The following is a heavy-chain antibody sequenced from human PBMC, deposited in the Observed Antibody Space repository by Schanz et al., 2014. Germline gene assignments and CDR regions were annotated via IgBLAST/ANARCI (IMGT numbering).Heavy chain of an antibody. J-gene: IGHJ4*02. D-gene: IGHD6-13*01. V-gene: IGHV1-2*02. CDR2: INPNSGGT. CDR1: AYSLTGYY. CDR3: ARDGIGADKR. Sequence: QVQLVQSGVEVKKPGASVKVSCKASAYSLTGYYLHWVRQAPGQGLEWMGWINPNSGGTNYAQKFQGRVTMTRDTSISTAYMEMTRLTSDDTAVYYCARDGIGADKRWGQGTLVTVSS.